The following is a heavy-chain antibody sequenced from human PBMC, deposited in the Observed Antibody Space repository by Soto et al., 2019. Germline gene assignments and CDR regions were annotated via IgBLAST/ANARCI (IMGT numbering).Heavy chain of an antibody. CDR3: ARFAKEENPKVGSWYYFDY. J-gene: IGHJ4*02. CDR1: GGSISSGGYF. D-gene: IGHD6-13*01. Sequence: QVQLQESGPGLVKPSQTLSLTCTVSGGSISSGGYFWSWVRQHPGKGLEWIGNIYYSGRTYYNPSLKSRVTKSVDTSKYQFALNWSSVTAADTAVYYCARFAKEENPKVGSWYYFDYWGQGTRVTVSS. CDR2: IYYSGRT. V-gene: IGHV4-31*03.